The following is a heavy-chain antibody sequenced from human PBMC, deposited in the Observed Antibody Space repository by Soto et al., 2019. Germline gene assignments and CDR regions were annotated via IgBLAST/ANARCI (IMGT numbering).Heavy chain of an antibody. CDR1: GXTFSDYY. V-gene: IGHV3-11*01. CDR2: ISSSGTSI. CDR3: ARRGLAGNFDF. J-gene: IGHJ4*02. Sequence: GSLTPSCPLSGXTFSDYYMSWIRQAPGKGLEWVSYISSSGTSIYYADSVKGRLTISRDNSKDSLYLQMNRLRAEATAVYYCARRGLAGNFDFWGQGTLGTVSS. D-gene: IGHD6-19*01.